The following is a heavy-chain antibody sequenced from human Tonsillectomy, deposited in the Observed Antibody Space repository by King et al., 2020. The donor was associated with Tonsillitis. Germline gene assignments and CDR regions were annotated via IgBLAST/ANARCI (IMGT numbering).Heavy chain of an antibody. CDR2: IIPIFGTA. D-gene: IGHD3-22*01. J-gene: IGHJ6*02. CDR3: ARGHLNYYDSSGYYYAPRYGMDV. Sequence: VQLVESGAEVKKPGSSVKVSCKASGGTFSSYAISWVRQAPGQGLEWMGGIIPIFGTANYAQKFQGRVTITADESTSTAYMELSSLRSEDTAVYYCARGHLNYYDSSGYYYAPRYGMDVWGQGTTVTVSS. CDR1: GGTFSSYA. V-gene: IGHV1-69*01.